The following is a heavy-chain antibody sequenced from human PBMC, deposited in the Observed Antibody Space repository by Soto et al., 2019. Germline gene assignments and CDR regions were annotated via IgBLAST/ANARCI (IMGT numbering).Heavy chain of an antibody. Sequence: SQTLSLTCAISGDSVSSNSAAWNWIRQSPSRGLEWLGGTYYRSKWYNDYAVSVKSRITINPDTSKNQFSLQLNSVTPEDTAVYYCAREPITMVRGVPGTYFDYWGQGTLVTVS. CDR3: AREPITMVRGVPGTYFDY. CDR1: GDSVSSNSAA. D-gene: IGHD3-10*01. CDR2: TYYRSKWYN. V-gene: IGHV6-1*01. J-gene: IGHJ4*02.